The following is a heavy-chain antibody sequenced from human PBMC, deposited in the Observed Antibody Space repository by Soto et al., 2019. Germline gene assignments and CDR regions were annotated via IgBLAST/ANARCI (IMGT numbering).Heavy chain of an antibody. CDR1: GYTFTGYY. D-gene: IGHD6-13*01. CDR2: INPNSGGT. J-gene: IGHJ4*02. V-gene: IGHV1-2*04. Sequence: ASVKVSCKASGYTFTGYYMHWVRQAPGQGLEWMGWINPNSGGTNYAQKFQGWVTMTRDTSISTAYMELSRLRSDDTAVYYCARGDSSWYPLSDPIFDYWGQGTLVTVSS. CDR3: ARGDSSWYPLSDPIFDY.